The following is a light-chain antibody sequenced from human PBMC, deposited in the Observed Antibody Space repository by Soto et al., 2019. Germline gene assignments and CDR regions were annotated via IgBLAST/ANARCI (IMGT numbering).Light chain of an antibody. CDR3: QQYNSWPLT. CDR1: QSVSSSY. J-gene: IGKJ4*01. CDR2: GAS. V-gene: IGKV3-20*01. Sequence: VLTQYPGSLSFSPCERATLSCRSSQSVSSSYLAWYQQKPGQAPRLLIYGASSRATGVPTRISGSGSGTEFTLTISSLQSEDFAVYYCQQYNSWPLTFGGGTKVDI.